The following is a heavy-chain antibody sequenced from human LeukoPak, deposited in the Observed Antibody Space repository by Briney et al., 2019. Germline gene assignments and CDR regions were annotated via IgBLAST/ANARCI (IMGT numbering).Heavy chain of an antibody. CDR1: GFTFSSYA. CDR3: RHDYGDY. V-gene: IGHV3-30-3*01. Sequence: GGSLRLSCAASGFTFSSYAMHWVRQAPGKGLEWVAVISYDGSNKYYADSVKGRFTISRDNSKNTLYLQMNSLRAEDTAVYYCRHDYGDYWGQGTLVTVSS. J-gene: IGHJ4*02. CDR2: ISYDGSNK.